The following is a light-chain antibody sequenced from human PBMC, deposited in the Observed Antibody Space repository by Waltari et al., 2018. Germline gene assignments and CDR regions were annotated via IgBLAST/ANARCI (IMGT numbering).Light chain of an antibody. CDR1: SSNLGRTY. CDR2: RNT. CDR3: AAWDFRVDLWV. J-gene: IGLJ3*02. Sequence: QSVLTQPPSASETPGQRVIIRCSGRSSNLGRTYLSWYQQPPGMAPKLLISRNTQRPSGVPARFSGSKSGTSASLAISGLQSEDEAHYYCAAWDFRVDLWVFGGGTKLTVL. V-gene: IGLV1-47*01.